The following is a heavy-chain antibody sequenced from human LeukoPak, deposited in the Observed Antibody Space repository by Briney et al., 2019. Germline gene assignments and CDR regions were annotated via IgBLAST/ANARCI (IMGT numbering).Heavy chain of an antibody. CDR3: AELVTLNF. D-gene: IGHD2-21*02. CDR2: ITGSGGTT. CDR1: GFTFSSYA. V-gene: IGHV3-23*01. Sequence: PGGSLRLSCAASGFTFSSYAMSWVRRAPGKGLEWVSVITGSGGTTYYADSVKGRFTISRDNSKNTLYLQMNSLGAEDTAVYYCAELVTLNFWGQGTLVTVSS. J-gene: IGHJ4*02.